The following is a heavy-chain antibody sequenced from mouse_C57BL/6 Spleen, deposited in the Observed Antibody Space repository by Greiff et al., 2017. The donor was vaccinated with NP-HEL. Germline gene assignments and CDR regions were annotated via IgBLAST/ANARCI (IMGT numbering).Heavy chain of an antibody. CDR3: ARRGYYGREDDFAY. J-gene: IGHJ2*01. CDR1: GFTFSGYG. CDR2: ISRGGSTI. D-gene: IGHD2-1*01. Sequence: EVQLVESGGGLVKPGGSLKLSCAASGFTFSGYGMHWVRQAPEKGLEWVAYISRGGSTINYAATVKGRFTLSRDNAKNTLFLQMTSLRSEDTAMYDCARRGYYGREDDFAYWGQGTTLTVSA. V-gene: IGHV5-17*01.